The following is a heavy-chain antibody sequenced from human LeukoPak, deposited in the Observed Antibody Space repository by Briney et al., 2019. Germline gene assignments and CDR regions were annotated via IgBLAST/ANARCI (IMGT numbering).Heavy chain of an antibody. J-gene: IGHJ4*02. V-gene: IGHV4-34*01. CDR3: ARRVVATIVASETTSGADY. Sequence: SETLSLTCAVYGGSFSGYYWSWIRQPPGKGLEWIGEINHSGSTNYNPSLKSRVTISVDTSKNQFSLKLSSVTAADAAVYYCARRVVATIVASETTSGADYWGQGTLVTVSS. CDR2: INHSGST. CDR1: GGSFSGYY. D-gene: IGHD5-12*01.